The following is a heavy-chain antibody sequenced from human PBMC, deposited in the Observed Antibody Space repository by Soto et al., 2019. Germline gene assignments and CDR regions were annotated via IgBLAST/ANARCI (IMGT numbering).Heavy chain of an antibody. D-gene: IGHD2-15*01. CDR2: VYYTGST. V-gene: IGHV4-59*01. CDR1: GGSINGSY. CDR3: VRSVGGPARHIDY. J-gene: IGHJ4*02. Sequence: SETLSLTCSVPGGSINGSYSSWIRQSPGKGLEWLGYVYYTGSTNYSPSLRSRVSISVDTSKNEFSLRLSSVAAADTAVYFCVRSVGGPARHIDYWGQGTQVTVSS.